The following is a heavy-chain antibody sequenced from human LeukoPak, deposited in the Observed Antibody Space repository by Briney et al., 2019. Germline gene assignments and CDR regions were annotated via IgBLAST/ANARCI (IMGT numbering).Heavy chain of an antibody. CDR1: GYTFTSYG. CDR3: ARESVLLWFGDSDYFDY. D-gene: IGHD3-10*01. V-gene: IGHV1-18*04. CDR2: ISAYNGNT. J-gene: IGHJ4*02. Sequence: GASVKVSCKASGYTFTSYGISWVRQAPGQGLEWMGRISAYNGNTNYAQKLQGRVTMTTDTSTSTAYMELRSLRSDDTAVYYCARESVLLWFGDSDYFDYWGQGTLVTVSS.